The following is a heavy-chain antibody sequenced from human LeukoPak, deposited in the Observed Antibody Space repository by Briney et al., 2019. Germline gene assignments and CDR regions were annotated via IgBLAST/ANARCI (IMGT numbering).Heavy chain of an antibody. Sequence: GGSLILSCAASGFTFSGSPILWVRQASGKGLEWVGRIRSKADNYATAYVASVQGRCTISRDDSKSTAYLQLNSLKTEDTAVYYCTQSNYWGQGALVTVSS. V-gene: IGHV3-73*01. CDR1: GFTFSGSP. CDR3: TQSNY. J-gene: IGHJ4*02. CDR2: IRSKADNYAT.